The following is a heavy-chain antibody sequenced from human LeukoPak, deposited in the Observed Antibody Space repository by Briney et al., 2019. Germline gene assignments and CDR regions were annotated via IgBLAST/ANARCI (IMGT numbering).Heavy chain of an antibody. D-gene: IGHD3-9*01. CDR1: GFSLSAYW. Sequence: PGGSLRLSCAASGFSLSAYWMTWVRQAPGKGLEWVANINRDGSQKNHVDSVKGRFTISRDNAKNSLYLQMNSLRAEDTAVYYCARTSGGDGYFDWFVAFDIWGQGTMVTVSS. J-gene: IGHJ3*02. V-gene: IGHV3-7*01. CDR2: INRDGSQK. CDR3: ARTSGGDGYFDWFVAFDI.